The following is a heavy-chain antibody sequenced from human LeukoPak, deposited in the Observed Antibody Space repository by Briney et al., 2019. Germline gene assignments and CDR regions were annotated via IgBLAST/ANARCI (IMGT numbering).Heavy chain of an antibody. V-gene: IGHV4-59*01. D-gene: IGHD6-13*01. Sequence: SETLSLTCTVSGGSISSYYWTWIRQPPGKGLEWIGYIYYSGSTNYNPSLKSRVTISVDTSKNQFSLKLTSVTAADTAVYYCARISSSNWYNERGAFDVWGQGTMVTVSS. CDR3: ARISSSNWYNERGAFDV. J-gene: IGHJ3*01. CDR2: IYYSGST. CDR1: GGSISSYY.